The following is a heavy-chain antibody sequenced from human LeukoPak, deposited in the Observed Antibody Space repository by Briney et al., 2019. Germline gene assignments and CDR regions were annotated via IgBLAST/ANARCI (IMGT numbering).Heavy chain of an antibody. Sequence: PSETLSLTCTVSGGSISSSSYYWGWIRQLPGKGLEWIGSIYYSGSTYYNPSLKSRVTISVDTSKNQFSLKLSSVTAADTAVYYCASTLTVVGTLDYWGQGTLVPVSS. CDR3: ASTLTVVGTLDY. CDR1: GGSISSSSYY. CDR2: IYYSGST. V-gene: IGHV4-39*01. J-gene: IGHJ4*02. D-gene: IGHD6-19*01.